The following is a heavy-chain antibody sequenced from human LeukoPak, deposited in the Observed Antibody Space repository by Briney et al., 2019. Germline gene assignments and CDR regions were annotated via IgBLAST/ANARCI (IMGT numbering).Heavy chain of an antibody. V-gene: IGHV1-69*13. Sequence: ASVKVSCKASGGTFSSYAISWVRQAPGQGLEWMGGIIPIFGTANYAQKFQGRVTITADESTSTAYMELSSLRSEDTAVYYCARDNYGGNSVFFGWFDPRGQGTLVTVSS. CDR2: IIPIFGTA. CDR3: ARDNYGGNSVFFGWFDP. J-gene: IGHJ5*02. D-gene: IGHD4-23*01. CDR1: GGTFSSYA.